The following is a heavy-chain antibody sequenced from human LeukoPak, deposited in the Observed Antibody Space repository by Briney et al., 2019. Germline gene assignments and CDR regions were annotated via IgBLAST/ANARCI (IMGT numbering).Heavy chain of an antibody. CDR3: SRVRTVGSRLIWFDP. CDR2: VRSKTYGGTI. V-gene: IGHV3-49*03. CDR1: GFTFGDYA. Sequence: PGGSLRLSCTASGFTFGDYAMSWFRQAPGKGLEWVGFVRSKTYGGTIEYAASVKGRFTISGDASKSIAYLQMNSLKTEDTAVYYCSRVRTVGSRLIWFDPWGQGTLVTVSS. D-gene: IGHD4-17*01. J-gene: IGHJ5*02.